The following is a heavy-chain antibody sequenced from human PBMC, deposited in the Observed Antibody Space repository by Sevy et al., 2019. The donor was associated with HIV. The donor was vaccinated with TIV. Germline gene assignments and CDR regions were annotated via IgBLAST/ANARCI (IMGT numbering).Heavy chain of an antibody. D-gene: IGHD1-1*01. CDR2: ISYDGKDT. V-gene: IGHV3-30*04. CDR1: GFTLNSYA. CDR3: ARAGVPSQHNVHPRLFFDY. J-gene: IGHJ4*02. Sequence: GGSLRLSCAASGFTLNSYAMHWVRQTPVRGLEWMAVISYDGKDTYYADSVKGRFTISKDSSKNTLYLQMNSLRTEDTALYYCARAGVPSQHNVHPRLFFDYWGQGTVVTVSS.